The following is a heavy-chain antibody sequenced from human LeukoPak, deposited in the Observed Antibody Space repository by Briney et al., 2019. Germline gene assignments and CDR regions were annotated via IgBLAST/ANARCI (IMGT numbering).Heavy chain of an antibody. CDR3: ARVTSLTGTIFDS. D-gene: IGHD1-7*01. CDR2: IWYDGSNK. V-gene: IGHV3-33*01. J-gene: IGHJ4*02. Sequence: PGGSLRLSCAASGFTFSNYGMHWVRQAPGKGLEWVAVIWYDGSNKYYADSVKGRFTISRDNSKNTLFLQMNSLRVEDTAVYYCARVTSLTGTIFDSWGQGTLVTVSS. CDR1: GFTFSNYG.